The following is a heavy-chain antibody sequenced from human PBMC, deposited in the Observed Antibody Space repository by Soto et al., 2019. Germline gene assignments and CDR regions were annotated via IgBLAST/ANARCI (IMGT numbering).Heavy chain of an antibody. D-gene: IGHD3-10*01. CDR1: GYTFSSIG. CDR3: ARYFDGSGNYYPDY. J-gene: IGHJ4*02. V-gene: IGHV1-18*01. Sequence: QVQLVQSGAEVKKPGASVKVSCKTSGYTFSSIGISWVRQAPGQGLEWMGWISPYKGNTYYAQRFQGRVTMTTDTSTGKAYMELRGLSSDHTAVYFWARYFDGSGNYYPDYGGQGTLVPRSS. CDR2: ISPYKGNT.